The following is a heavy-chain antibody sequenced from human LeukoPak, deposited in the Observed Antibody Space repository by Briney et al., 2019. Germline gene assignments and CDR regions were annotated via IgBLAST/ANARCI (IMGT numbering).Heavy chain of an antibody. CDR1: GYTFTSYG. V-gene: IGHV1-18*04. CDR2: ISAYNGNT. Sequence: ASVKVSCKTSGYTFTSYGISWVRQAPGQGLEWMGWISAYNGNTNYAQKIQGRVTMTTDTSTSTAYMELRSLRSDDTAVYYCARDSPLWFGEFLTGMGYYYYGMDVWGKGTTVTVSS. J-gene: IGHJ6*04. D-gene: IGHD3-10*01. CDR3: ARDSPLWFGEFLTGMGYYYYGMDV.